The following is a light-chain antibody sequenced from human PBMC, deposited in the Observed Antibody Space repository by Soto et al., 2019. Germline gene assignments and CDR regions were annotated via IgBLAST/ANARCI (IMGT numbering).Light chain of an antibody. CDR1: QGVGNKY. Sequence: DIALTQSPGTLSLSPGERATLSCRASQGVGNKYLAWYQQRPGQAPSLLIYAASSRATGVPDRFSGSGSGTAFTLTISRLEPEDFAVYYCQQYTNAHGITFGQGTRLEIK. CDR3: QQYTNAHGIT. J-gene: IGKJ5*01. V-gene: IGKV3-20*01. CDR2: AAS.